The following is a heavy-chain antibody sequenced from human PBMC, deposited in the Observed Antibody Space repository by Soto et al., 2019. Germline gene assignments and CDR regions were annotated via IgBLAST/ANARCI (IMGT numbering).Heavy chain of an antibody. V-gene: IGHV3-30*18. CDR1: GFTFSSYG. CDR3: AKEEVRVLVVARGYYGMDV. Sequence: QVQLVESGGGVVQPGRSLRLSCEASGFTFSSYGMHCVRQAPGKGLEWVAVISFDGSKTYYADSVKGRFTISRDNSKNTLNLQRNSLRAEDTAVYYCAKEEVRVLVVARGYYGMDVWGQGTTVTVSS. D-gene: IGHD2-15*01. CDR2: ISFDGSKT. J-gene: IGHJ6*02.